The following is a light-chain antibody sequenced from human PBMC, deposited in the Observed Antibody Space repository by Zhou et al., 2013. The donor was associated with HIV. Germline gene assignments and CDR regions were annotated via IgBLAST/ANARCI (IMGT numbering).Light chain of an antibody. CDR2: DAS. V-gene: IGKV3-11*01. CDR1: QSISSY. J-gene: IGKJ1*01. Sequence: EIVLTQSPATLSLSPGERATLSCRASQSISSYLGWYQQKPGQAPRLLIHDASNRATGIPARFSGSGSGTDFTLTISSMQSEDFAVYYCQQYNSWPETFGQGTKVELK. CDR3: QQYNSWPET.